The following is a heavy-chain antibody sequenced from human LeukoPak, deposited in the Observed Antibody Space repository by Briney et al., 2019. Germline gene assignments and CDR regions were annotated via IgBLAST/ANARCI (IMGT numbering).Heavy chain of an antibody. D-gene: IGHD3-16*01. CDR2: IRNKANSYTT. J-gene: IGHJ3*02. CDR1: GFTFSVFY. Sequence: PGGSLTLPCAASGFTFSVFYMDWVRQSPGEGREWIGRIRNKANSYTTEYAASVKGRFIISRDDSANSLYLQMNSLRAEDTAVYYCARDVRGDDAFDIWGQGRMVTVSS. CDR3: ARDVRGDDAFDI. V-gene: IGHV3-72*01.